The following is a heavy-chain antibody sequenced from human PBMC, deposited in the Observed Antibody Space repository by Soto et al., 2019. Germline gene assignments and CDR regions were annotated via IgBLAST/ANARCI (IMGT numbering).Heavy chain of an antibody. CDR1: GYTFTNYW. CDR2: IYPEDYNT. D-gene: IGHD2-8*01. V-gene: IGHV5-51*01. Sequence: GESLKISCKTSGYTFTNYWIGWVRQMPGRGLEWMGIIYPEDYNTKYSPSLQGHVTISADKSISTAYLQWSSLKASDTATYYCARQYCTYALCYKQVGWFDSWGQGTQVTVSS. CDR3: ARQYCTYALCYKQVGWFDS. J-gene: IGHJ5*01.